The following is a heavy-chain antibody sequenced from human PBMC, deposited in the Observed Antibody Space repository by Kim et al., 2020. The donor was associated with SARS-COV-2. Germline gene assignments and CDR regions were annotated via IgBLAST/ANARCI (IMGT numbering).Heavy chain of an antibody. D-gene: IGHD6-13*01. CDR3: TRVPPYSNSWWDSFD. CDR1: GFTFSDSA. V-gene: IGHV3-73*01. Sequence: GSLRLSCAASGFTFSDSAMYWVRQASGKGLEWVGRIRSKANSYATAYDVSVKGRFIISRDDSKNTAYLQMNSLKTEDTAIYYCTRVPPYSNSWWDSFD. CDR2: IRSKANSYAT. J-gene: IGHJ3*02.